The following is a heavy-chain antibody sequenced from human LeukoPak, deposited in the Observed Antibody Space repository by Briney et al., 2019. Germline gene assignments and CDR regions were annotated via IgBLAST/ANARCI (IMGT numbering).Heavy chain of an antibody. D-gene: IGHD3-22*01. CDR3: ARDRHSSVDY. CDR2: ISTSSSTI. CDR1: GFTFSSYA. Sequence: GGSLRLSCAASGFTFSSYAMNWVRQAPGKGLEWVSYISTSSSTIYYADSVKGRFTVSRDNAKNSLYLQLNSLRAEDTAVYYCARDRHSSVDYWGQGTLVTVSS. V-gene: IGHV3-48*01. J-gene: IGHJ4*02.